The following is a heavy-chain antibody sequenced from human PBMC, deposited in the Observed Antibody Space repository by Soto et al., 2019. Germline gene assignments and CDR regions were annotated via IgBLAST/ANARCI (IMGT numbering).Heavy chain of an antibody. CDR3: ARELSAATVSTCYFDX. V-gene: IGHV4-31*03. J-gene: IGHJ4*02. CDR1: GGSISSCDYY. Sequence: TLSLTCTVSGGSISSCDYYWSWIRQPPGKGLELIGYVYSSGNTYYNRSLKSRLTISVDTSKNQFSLKLNSVTAADTALYYCARELSAATVSTCYFDXWGQGTLVTVSX. CDR2: VYSSGNT. D-gene: IGHD4-17*01.